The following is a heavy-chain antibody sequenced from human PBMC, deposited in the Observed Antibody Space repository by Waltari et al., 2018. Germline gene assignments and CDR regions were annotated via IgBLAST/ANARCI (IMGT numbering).Heavy chain of an antibody. CDR2: IRGSGGST. CDR3: GRLPAATYYYYMDV. V-gene: IGHV3-23*04. CDR1: GFTFSSYA. D-gene: IGHD2-2*01. Sequence: EVQLVESGGGLVQPGGSLRLSCAASGFTFSSYAMSWVRQAPGKGLEWVSAIRGSGGSTYYADSVKGRFTISRDNTKNTLYLQMNSLRAEDTAVYYCGRLPAATYYYYMDVWGKGTTVTVSS. J-gene: IGHJ6*03.